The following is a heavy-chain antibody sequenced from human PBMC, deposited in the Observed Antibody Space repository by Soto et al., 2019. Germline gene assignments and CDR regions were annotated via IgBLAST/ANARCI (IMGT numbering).Heavy chain of an antibody. J-gene: IGHJ6*02. CDR1: GYTFTGYY. CDR3: ARQALTITMIVVDDYGMDG. CDR2: INPNSGGT. Sequence: ASVKVSCKASGYTFTGYYMHWVRQAPGQGLEWMGWINPNSGGTNYAQKFQGWVTMTRDTSISTAYMELSRLRSDDTAVYYCARQALTITMIVVDDYGMDGWGQGTSVTVSS. V-gene: IGHV1-2*04. D-gene: IGHD3-22*01.